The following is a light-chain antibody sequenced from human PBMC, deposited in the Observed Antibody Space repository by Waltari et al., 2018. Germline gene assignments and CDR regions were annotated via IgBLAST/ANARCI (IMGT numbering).Light chain of an antibody. V-gene: IGKV1-9*01. CDR3: QQLDSYPLT. CDR1: QGSSSY. Sequence: DIQLTQSPSFLSASVGDRVTITCWPRQGSSSYLAWFQQKPGKATNLLIYAASTLQSGVPSRFSGSGSGTDFTLTISSLQPEDFATYYCQQLDSYPLTFGGGTKVEIK. J-gene: IGKJ4*01. CDR2: AAS.